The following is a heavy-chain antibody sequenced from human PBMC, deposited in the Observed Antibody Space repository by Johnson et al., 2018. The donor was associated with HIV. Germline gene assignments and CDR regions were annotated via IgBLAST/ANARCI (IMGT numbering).Heavy chain of an antibody. CDR3: ARACRDGYTCDVYDI. D-gene: IGHD5-24*01. V-gene: IGHV3-66*01. J-gene: IGHJ3*02. CDR2: LFSDGTT. CDR1: GFSVSNYY. Sequence: VESGGNLVQPGGSLRLSCAASGFSVSNYYMSWVRQAPGKGLEWVSVLFSDGTTYYADSVKGRFTIYRDNSKNTLFLQMNSLRAEDTAVFYCARACRDGYTCDVYDIWGQGTMVTVSS.